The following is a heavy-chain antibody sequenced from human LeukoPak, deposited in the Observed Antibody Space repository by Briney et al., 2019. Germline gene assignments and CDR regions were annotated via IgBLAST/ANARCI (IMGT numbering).Heavy chain of an antibody. D-gene: IGHD3-10*02. CDR3: ARGRKPFSGTAIYSGNWFDP. CDR2: INPSGGST. V-gene: IGHV1-46*01. Sequence: ASVKVSCKASGYTFTSYYMHWVRQAPGQGLEWMGIINPSGGSTSYAQKFQGRVTMTRDTSTSTVYMELSSLRSEDTAVYYCARGRKPFSGTAIYSGNWFDPWGQGTLVTVSS. J-gene: IGHJ5*02. CDR1: GYTFTSYY.